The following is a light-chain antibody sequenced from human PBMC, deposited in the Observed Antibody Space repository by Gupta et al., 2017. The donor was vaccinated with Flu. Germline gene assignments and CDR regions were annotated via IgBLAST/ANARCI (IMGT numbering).Light chain of an antibody. CDR3: NSDTSSSIYV. CDR1: RSDVGGYNY. J-gene: IGLJ1*01. V-gene: IGLV2-14*01. Sequence: QSALTQPASVSGSPGQSITISCTGTRSDVGGYNYVSWYQQHPAKAPQLMIYEVSSRSAGAASRFSGSKAGNTASLTISGPEAEDEADYYYNSDTSSSIYVFGTGTKVTVL. CDR2: EVS.